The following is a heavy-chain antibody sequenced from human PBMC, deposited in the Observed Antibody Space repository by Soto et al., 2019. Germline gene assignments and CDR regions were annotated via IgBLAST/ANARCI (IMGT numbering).Heavy chain of an antibody. CDR2: IYNSGST. J-gene: IGHJ6*02. CDR3: ARARITMVREVIKYNMDV. CDR1: GGSISTYY. V-gene: IGHV4-59*01. D-gene: IGHD3-10*01. Sequence: SETLSLTCTVSGGSISTYYWSWIRRPPGKGLEWIGYIYNSGSTHSNPSLQSRVTISVDTSKNQFSLKLSSVTAADTAIYYCARARITMVREVIKYNMDVWGQGTTVTVSS.